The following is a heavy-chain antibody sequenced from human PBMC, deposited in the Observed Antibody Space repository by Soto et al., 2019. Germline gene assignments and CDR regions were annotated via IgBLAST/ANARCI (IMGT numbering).Heavy chain of an antibody. CDR3: ARGLWFGELTYYYGMDV. CDR1: GFTFSSYA. Sequence: PGGSLRLSCAASGFTFSSYAMHWVRQAPGKGLEWVAVISYDGSNKYYADSVKGRFTISRDNSKNTLYLQMNSLRAEDTAVYYCARGLWFGELTYYYGMDVWGQGTTVTVSS. CDR2: ISYDGSNK. J-gene: IGHJ6*02. V-gene: IGHV3-30-3*01. D-gene: IGHD3-10*01.